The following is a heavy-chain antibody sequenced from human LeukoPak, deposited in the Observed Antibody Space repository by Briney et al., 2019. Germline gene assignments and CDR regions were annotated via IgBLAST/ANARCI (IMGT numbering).Heavy chain of an antibody. CDR3: ARHVAYSSRFDY. Sequence: KPSETLSLTCTVSGDSISSTSYYWGWIRQPPGKGLDWIGYINYSGNTYCNPSLKSRVIISVDTSKNQFSLKLNSVTAADTALYYCARHVAYSSRFDYWGQGTLVTVSS. D-gene: IGHD6-13*01. CDR2: INYSGNT. CDR1: GDSISSTSYY. V-gene: IGHV4-39*01. J-gene: IGHJ4*02.